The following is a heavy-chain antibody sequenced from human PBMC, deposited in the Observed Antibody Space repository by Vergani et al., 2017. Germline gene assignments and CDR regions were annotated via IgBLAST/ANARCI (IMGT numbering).Heavy chain of an antibody. Sequence: QVQLQQWGAGLLKPSETLSLTCAVYGGSFSGYYWSWIRQPPGKGLEWIGEINHSGSTNYNPSLKSRVTISVATSKNQFSLKLSSVTAADTAVYYCARGSYDYVWGSYRYSSGGCFDYWGQGTLVTVSS. D-gene: IGHD3-16*02. V-gene: IGHV4-34*01. CDR2: INHSGST. CDR3: ARGSYDYVWGSYRYSSGGCFDY. J-gene: IGHJ4*02. CDR1: GGSFSGYY.